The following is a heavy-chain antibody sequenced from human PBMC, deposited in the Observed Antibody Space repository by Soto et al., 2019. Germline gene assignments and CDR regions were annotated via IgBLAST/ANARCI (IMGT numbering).Heavy chain of an antibody. CDR1: GGSISSYY. CDR2: IYYSGST. D-gene: IGHD3-10*01. V-gene: IGHV4-59*01. J-gene: IGHJ4*02. CDR3: ARLSITMVRGVISPYFDY. Sequence: PSETLSLTCTVSGGSISSYYWSWVRQPPGKGLEWIGYIYYSGSTNYNTYLKSRVTISVDTSKNQFSLKLISVTAADTAVYYCARLSITMVRGVISPYFDYWGQGTLVTVSS.